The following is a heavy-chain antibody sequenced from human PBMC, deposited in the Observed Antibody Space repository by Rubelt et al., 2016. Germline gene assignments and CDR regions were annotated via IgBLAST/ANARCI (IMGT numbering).Heavy chain of an antibody. D-gene: IGHD5-12*01. CDR3: ARHQSGYDLVYFDY. Sequence: QLQLQESGPGLVKPSETLSLTCTVSGGSISSSSYYWGWIRQPPGKGLEWIGSIYYSGSTSYNPSLKSRVPISVDTSKNQFSLKLSSVTAADTAVYYCARHQSGYDLVYFDYWGQGTLVTVSS. V-gene: IGHV4-39*01. J-gene: IGHJ4*02. CDR2: IYYSGST. CDR1: GGSISSSSYY.